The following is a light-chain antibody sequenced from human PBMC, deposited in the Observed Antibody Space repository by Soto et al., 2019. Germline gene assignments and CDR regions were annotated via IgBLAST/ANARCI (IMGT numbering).Light chain of an antibody. CDR2: AAA. V-gene: IGKV3-20*01. CDR1: QSIKNNF. Sequence: IVLTQSPGALSLSPGEGATLSCRASQSIKNNFLAWYHQRPGQAPRLLIHAAAIRASGISDRFSGTASGTDFTLTISRLEPDDFGVYYCQQYGTSLTFGGGTRVE. CDR3: QQYGTSLT. J-gene: IGKJ4*01.